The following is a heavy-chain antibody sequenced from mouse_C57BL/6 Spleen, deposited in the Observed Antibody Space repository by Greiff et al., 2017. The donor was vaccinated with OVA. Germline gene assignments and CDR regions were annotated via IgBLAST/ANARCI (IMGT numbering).Heavy chain of an antibody. CDR1: GYTFTDYN. J-gene: IGHJ1*03. Sequence: DVKLQESGPELVKPGASVKIPCKGSGYTFTDYNMDWVKQSHGKSLEWIGDINPNNGGTIYNQKFKGKATLTVDKSSSTAYMELRSLTSEDTAVYYCARHYYGRGWYFDVWGTGTTVTVSS. CDR3: ARHYYGRGWYFDV. CDR2: INPNNGGT. D-gene: IGHD1-1*01. V-gene: IGHV1-18*01.